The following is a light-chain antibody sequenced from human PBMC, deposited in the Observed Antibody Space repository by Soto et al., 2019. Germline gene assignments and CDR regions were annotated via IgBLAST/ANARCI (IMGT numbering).Light chain of an antibody. CDR1: NIGSES. CDR3: QVWYSSTDLYV. V-gene: IGLV3-21*02. Sequence: SYELTQPPSVSVAPGQTARITCGGNNIGSESVHWYQQGPGQAPVLVVYDDSDRPSGIPERFSGSNSAYTATLTISRVEAGDDADYYCQVWYSSTDLYVFGSGTKVTVL. CDR2: DDS. J-gene: IGLJ1*01.